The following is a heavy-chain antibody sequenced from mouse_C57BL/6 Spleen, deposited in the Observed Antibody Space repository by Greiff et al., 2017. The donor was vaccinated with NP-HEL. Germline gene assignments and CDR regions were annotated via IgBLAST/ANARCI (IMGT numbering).Heavy chain of an antibody. CDR3: ARVITTVVGDYFDY. D-gene: IGHD1-1*01. Sequence: EVKLMESGGGLVKPGGSLKLSCAASGFTFSSYAMSWVRQTPEKRLEWVATISDGGSYTYYPDNVKGRFTISRDNAKNNLYLQMSHLKSEDTAMYYCARVITTVVGDYFDYWGQGTTLTVSS. J-gene: IGHJ2*01. CDR1: GFTFSSYA. CDR2: ISDGGSYT. V-gene: IGHV5-4*03.